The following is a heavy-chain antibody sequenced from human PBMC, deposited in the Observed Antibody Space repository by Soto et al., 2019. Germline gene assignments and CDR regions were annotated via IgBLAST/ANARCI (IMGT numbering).Heavy chain of an antibody. CDR1: GFTFSSYS. Sequence: LRLSCAASGFTFSSYSMNWVRQAPGKGLEWVSSISSSSSYIYYADSVKGRFTISRDNAKNSLYLQMNSLRAEDTAVYYCARDPRDGYNSWNYYYYGMDVWGQGTTVTVSS. J-gene: IGHJ6*02. CDR3: ARDPRDGYNSWNYYYYGMDV. V-gene: IGHV3-21*01. D-gene: IGHD5-12*01. CDR2: ISSSSSYI.